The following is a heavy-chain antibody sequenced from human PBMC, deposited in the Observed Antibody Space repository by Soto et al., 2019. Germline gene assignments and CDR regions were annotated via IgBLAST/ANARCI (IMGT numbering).Heavy chain of an antibody. D-gene: IGHD6-13*01. CDR1: GYSISSGYY. CDR3: ARDMTLSIAAAGSFDY. J-gene: IGHJ4*02. Sequence: SETLSLTCAVSGYSISSGYYWGWIRQPPGKGLEWIGSIYHSGSTYYSPSLKSRVTISVDTSKNQFSLKLSSVTAADTAVYYCARDMTLSIAAAGSFDYWGQGTLVTVSS. V-gene: IGHV4-38-2*02. CDR2: IYHSGST.